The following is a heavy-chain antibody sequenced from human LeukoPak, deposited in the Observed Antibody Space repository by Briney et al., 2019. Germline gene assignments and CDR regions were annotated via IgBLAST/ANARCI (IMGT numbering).Heavy chain of an antibody. CDR3: TRRCPASSSSWYRSYFDS. D-gene: IGHD6-13*01. CDR2: IYYSGST. CDR1: GGSISSSSYY. Sequence: SETLSLTCTVSGGSISSSSYYWGWIRQPPGKGLEWIRSIYYSGSTYYNPSLKSRVTISVDTSANQFSLKLSSATATDMAVYYCTRRCPASSSSWYRSYFDSWGQGTLVTVSS. J-gene: IGHJ4*02. V-gene: IGHV4-39*01.